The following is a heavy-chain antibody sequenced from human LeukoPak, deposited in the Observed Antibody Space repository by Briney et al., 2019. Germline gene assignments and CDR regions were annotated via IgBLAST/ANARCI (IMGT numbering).Heavy chain of an antibody. Sequence: PGGSLRLSCAASGFTFSSYAMSWVRQAPGKGLEWVSAISGSGGSTYYADSVKGRFTISRDNSKNTLYLQMNSLRAEDTAVYYCAKALLGATGRRLDYWGQGTLVTVSS. V-gene: IGHV3-23*01. CDR2: ISGSGGST. D-gene: IGHD3-10*01. J-gene: IGHJ4*02. CDR1: GFTFSSYA. CDR3: AKALLGATGRRLDY.